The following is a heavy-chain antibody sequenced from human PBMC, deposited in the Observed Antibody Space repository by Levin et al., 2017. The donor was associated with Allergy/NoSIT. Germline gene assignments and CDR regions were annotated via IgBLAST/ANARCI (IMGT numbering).Heavy chain of an antibody. V-gene: IGHV1-2*06. CDR1: GYTFSAYY. CDR3: ARGRADRSPWDSNNWLDP. CDR2: INANSGAT. J-gene: IGHJ5*02. D-gene: IGHD1-26*01. Sequence: PGESLKISCKTSGYTFSAYYMHWLRQAPGQGLEWMGRINANSGATNYAQKFQGRVSVTRDTSINTAYMELRWLTFDDTAVYYCARGRADRSPWDSNNWLDPWGQGTQVTVSS.